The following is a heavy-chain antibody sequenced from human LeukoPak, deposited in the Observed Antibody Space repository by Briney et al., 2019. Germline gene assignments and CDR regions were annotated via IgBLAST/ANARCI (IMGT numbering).Heavy chain of an antibody. CDR3: ARVHCSGGSCYWSGVPNWFDP. V-gene: IGHV4-61*01. CDR2: IYYSGST. D-gene: IGHD2-15*01. Sequence: SETLSLTCTVSGGSISSSSYYWSWIRQPPGKGLEWIGYIYYSGSTNYNPSLKSRVTISVDTSKNQFSLKLSSVTAADTAVYYCARVHCSGGSCYWSGVPNWFDPWGQGTLVTISS. CDR1: GGSISSSSYY. J-gene: IGHJ5*02.